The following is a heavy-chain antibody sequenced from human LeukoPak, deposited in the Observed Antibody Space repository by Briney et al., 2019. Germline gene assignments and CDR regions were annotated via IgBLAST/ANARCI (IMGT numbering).Heavy chain of an antibody. J-gene: IGHJ4*02. CDR1: GVAISRGGYA. V-gene: IGHV4-30-4*07. Sequence: SETLSLTCAVSGVAISRGGYAWNWIRQPPGKGLEWIAYIYHSGTTYYNPSLKSRATISVDTSKNQFSLKLSSVTAADTAVYYCARAGYDFWSGYSNTFDYWGQGTLVTVSS. D-gene: IGHD3-3*01. CDR2: IYHSGTT. CDR3: ARAGYDFWSGYSNTFDY.